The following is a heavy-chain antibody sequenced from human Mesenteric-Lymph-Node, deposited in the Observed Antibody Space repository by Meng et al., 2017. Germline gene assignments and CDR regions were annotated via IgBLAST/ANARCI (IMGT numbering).Heavy chain of an antibody. CDR1: GGSISSINW. Sequence: QSSGQGLVKPSGSPAPTSAFSGGSISSINWWPWVRQPPGKGLEWIGEIYHSGSTNYNPSLKSRVTISVDKSKNQFSLKLSSVTAADTAVYYCARVAAAGNEWFDPWGQGTLVTVSS. CDR2: IYHSGST. D-gene: IGHD6-13*01. J-gene: IGHJ5*02. CDR3: ARVAAAGNEWFDP. V-gene: IGHV4-4*02.